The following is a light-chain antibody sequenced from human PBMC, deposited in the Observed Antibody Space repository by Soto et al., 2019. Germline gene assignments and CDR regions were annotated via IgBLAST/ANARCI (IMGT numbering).Light chain of an antibody. J-gene: IGLJ3*02. CDR2: GNS. CDR1: SSNIGAGFD. CDR3: SSYTITSTWV. Sequence: QSVLTQPPSVSGAPGQRVTISCTGSSSNIGAGFDVHWYHQIAGTAPKLLIYGNSNRPSGVPDRFSGSKSGTSASLAINGLQAEDEADYYCSSYTITSTWVFGGGTKLTVL. V-gene: IGLV1-40*01.